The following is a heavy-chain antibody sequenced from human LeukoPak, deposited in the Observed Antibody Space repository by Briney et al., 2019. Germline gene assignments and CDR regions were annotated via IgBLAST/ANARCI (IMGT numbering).Heavy chain of an antibody. J-gene: IGHJ4*02. CDR2: ISGSGGST. V-gene: IGHV3-23*01. D-gene: IGHD3-10*01. Sequence: GGSLRLSCAASGFTFSSYAMSWVRQAPGKGLEWVSAISGSGGSTYYADSVKGRFTISRDNSKNTLYLQLNSLRVEDTAVYYCARDSTYYYGSGSSGPHYFDYWGQGTLVTVSS. CDR3: ARDSTYYYGSGSSGPHYFDY. CDR1: GFTFSSYA.